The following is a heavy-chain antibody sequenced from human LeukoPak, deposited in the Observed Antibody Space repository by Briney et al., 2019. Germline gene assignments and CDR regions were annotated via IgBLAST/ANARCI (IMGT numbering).Heavy chain of an antibody. CDR2: IFHTGSI. J-gene: IGHJ3*01. D-gene: IGHD3-22*01. CDR3: VRMGVSYYYDSSTYYPVAFDV. CDR1: GYSISGGYY. Sequence: ASETLSLTCGVSGYSISGGYYWGWIRQSPGKGLEWIATIFHTGSIYHSPSLKSRVILSVDTSKNQLSLILTSVTAADTAVYYCVRMGVSYYYDSSTYYPVAFDVWGQGTMVTVSS. V-gene: IGHV4-38-2*01.